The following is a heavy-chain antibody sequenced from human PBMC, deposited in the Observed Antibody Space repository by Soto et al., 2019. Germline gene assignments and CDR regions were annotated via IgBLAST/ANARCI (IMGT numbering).Heavy chain of an antibody. D-gene: IGHD2-2*01. CDR2: ISYSGST. J-gene: IGHJ6*03. CDR1: GGSISSSSSS. CDR3: ARTYVTDVVVVPASKDYMDV. Sequence: QLQLQESGPGLVKPSETLSLTCTVSGGSISSSSSSWGWIRQPPGKGLEWLGIISYSGSTYYSPSLKSRVNISVDASKNLFSLKLSSVTAADTAVYYCARTYVTDVVVVPASKDYMDVWGKGTTVTVSS. V-gene: IGHV4-39*01.